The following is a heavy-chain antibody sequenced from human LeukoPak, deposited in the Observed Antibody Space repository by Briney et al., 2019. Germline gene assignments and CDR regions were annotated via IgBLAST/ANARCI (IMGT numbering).Heavy chain of an antibody. CDR3: AKGRVVASISKFDY. CDR1: GFTFSNCA. Sequence: GGSLRLSCAASGFTFSNCAMGWVRQAPGKGLEWVSSLSGSGSSTYYADSVKGRFTIARDNSKNTLSLQMYSLRVDDTAVYYCAKGRVVASISKFDYWGQGALVTVYS. J-gene: IGHJ4*02. CDR2: LSGSGSST. D-gene: IGHD5-12*01. V-gene: IGHV3-23*01.